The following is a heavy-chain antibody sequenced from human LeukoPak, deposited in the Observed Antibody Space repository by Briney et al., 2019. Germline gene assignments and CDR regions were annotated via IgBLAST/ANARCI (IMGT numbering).Heavy chain of an antibody. D-gene: IGHD1-26*01. CDR3: VRDRGTYRPIDY. CDR1: AFSLNAYN. V-gene: IGHV3-21*04. J-gene: IGHJ4*02. Sequence: GGSLRLSCAASAFSLNAYNMNWVRRAPGKGLEWVSSISYTGTYIYYADSVKGRFTISRDNAQNSLYLQMNSLRAEDTAIYYCVRDRGTYRPIDYWGQGTLVTVSS. CDR2: ISYTGTYI.